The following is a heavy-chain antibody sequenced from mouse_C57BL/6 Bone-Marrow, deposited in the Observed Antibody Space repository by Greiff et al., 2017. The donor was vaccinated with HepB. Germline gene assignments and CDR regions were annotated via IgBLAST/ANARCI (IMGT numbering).Heavy chain of an antibody. CDR1: GFTFSDYY. V-gene: IGHV5-16*01. CDR2: INYDGSST. CDR3: ARDRGITTVVYWYFDV. J-gene: IGHJ1*03. D-gene: IGHD1-1*01. Sequence: EVKVVESEGGLVQPGSSMKLSCTASGFTFSDYYMAWVRQVPEKGLEWVANINYDGSSTYYLDSLKSRFIISRDNAKNILYLQMSSLKSEDTATYYCARDRGITTVVYWYFDVWGTVTTVSVA.